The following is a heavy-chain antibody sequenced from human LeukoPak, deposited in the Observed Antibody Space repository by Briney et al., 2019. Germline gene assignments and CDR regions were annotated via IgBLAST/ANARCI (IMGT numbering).Heavy chain of an antibody. Sequence: GASVKVSCKASGYTFTSYGISWVRQATGQGLEWMGWISAYNGNTNYAQKLQGRVTMTTDTSTSTAYMELRSLRSEDTAVYYCARVGYSSGWYSGLAFHYYYYYYMDVWGKGTTVTVSS. D-gene: IGHD6-19*01. J-gene: IGHJ6*03. CDR1: GYTFTSYG. V-gene: IGHV1-18*01. CDR3: ARVGYSSGWYSGLAFHYYYYYYMDV. CDR2: ISAYNGNT.